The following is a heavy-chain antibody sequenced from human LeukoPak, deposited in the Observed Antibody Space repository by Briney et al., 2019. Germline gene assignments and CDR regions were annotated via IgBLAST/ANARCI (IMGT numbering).Heavy chain of an antibody. V-gene: IGHV3-74*01. J-gene: IGHJ2*01. CDR3: ARDDDYGDSYWYFDL. D-gene: IGHD4-17*01. CDR2: INSDGSIT. CDR1: GFTFSSYW. Sequence: PGGSLRLSCAASGFTFSSYWMHWVRQAPGKGLMWVSRINSDGSITNYADSVKGRFTISRDNAKNTLYLQMNSLRAEDTAVYYCARDDDYGDSYWYFDLWGRGTLVTVSS.